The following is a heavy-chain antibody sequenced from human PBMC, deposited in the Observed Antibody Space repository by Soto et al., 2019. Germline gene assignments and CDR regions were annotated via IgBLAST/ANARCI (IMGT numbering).Heavy chain of an antibody. V-gene: IGHV4-61*05. CDR1: SASISSSGYT. J-gene: IGHJ5*02. Sequence: PSETLSLTCTVSSASISSSGYTWGWIRQPPGKGLEWIGYIFHSGSTNYNPSLKSRITISVDTSKNQFSLKLSSVTAADTAVYYCARLGYCISTSCYDWFDPWGQGTLVTVSS. CDR3: ARLGYCISTSCYDWFDP. CDR2: IFHSGST. D-gene: IGHD2-2*01.